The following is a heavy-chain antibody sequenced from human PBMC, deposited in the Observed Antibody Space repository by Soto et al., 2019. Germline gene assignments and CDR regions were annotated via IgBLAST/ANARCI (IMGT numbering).Heavy chain of an antibody. CDR1: GYTFTGYY. J-gene: IGHJ5*02. Sequence: ASVKVSCKASGYTFTGYYMHWVRQAPGQGLEWMGWINPNSGGTNYAQKFQGRVTMTRDTSISTAYMELSRLRSDDTAVYYCARARTTVVTDNWFDPWGQGTLVTVSS. V-gene: IGHV1-2*02. D-gene: IGHD4-17*01. CDR3: ARARTTVVTDNWFDP. CDR2: INPNSGGT.